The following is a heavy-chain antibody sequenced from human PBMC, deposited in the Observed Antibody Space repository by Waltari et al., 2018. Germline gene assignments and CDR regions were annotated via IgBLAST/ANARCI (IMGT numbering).Heavy chain of an antibody. D-gene: IGHD3-3*01. CDR3: ARGRPHDFWSGYFGYYYMDV. CDR2: INHSGST. CDR1: GGSFSGYY. V-gene: IGHV4-34*01. J-gene: IGHJ6*03. Sequence: QVQLQQWGAGLLKPSETLSLTCAVYGGSFSGYYWSWIRQPPGKGLEWIGEINHSGSTNYNPSLKSRVTISVDTAKNQFSLKLSSVTAADTAVYYCARGRPHDFWSGYFGYYYMDVWGKGTTVTISS.